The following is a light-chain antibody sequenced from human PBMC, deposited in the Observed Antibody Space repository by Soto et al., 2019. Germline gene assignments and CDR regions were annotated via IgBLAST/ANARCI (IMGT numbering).Light chain of an antibody. Sequence: IVMTQSASTLSVSPGERVTLSCRASQSVSIDLAWYQQKHGQAPRLLIYGASTRATDIPPSFTGSGYGTEFTLTISSLQSEDIAVYYCQQYNKWPQTFGQGTKVDIK. CDR2: GAS. CDR1: QSVSID. J-gene: IGKJ1*01. V-gene: IGKV3-15*01. CDR3: QQYNKWPQT.